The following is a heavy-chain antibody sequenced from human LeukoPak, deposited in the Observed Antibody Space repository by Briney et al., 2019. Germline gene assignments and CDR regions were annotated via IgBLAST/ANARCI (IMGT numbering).Heavy chain of an antibody. Sequence: SETLSLTCTVSGGSISSYYWSWIRQPAGKGLEWIGRIYTSGSTNYNPSLKSRVTMSVDTSKNQFSLKLSSVTAADTAVYYCAGIIAVAGLVDYWGQGTLLTVSS. CDR1: GGSISSYY. J-gene: IGHJ4*02. CDR3: AGIIAVAGLVDY. CDR2: IYTSGST. D-gene: IGHD6-19*01. V-gene: IGHV4-4*07.